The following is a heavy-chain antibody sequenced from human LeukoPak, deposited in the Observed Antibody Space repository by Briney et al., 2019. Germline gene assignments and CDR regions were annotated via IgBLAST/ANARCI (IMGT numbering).Heavy chain of an antibody. Sequence: PGGSLRLSCAASGFTFSDYYMTWIRQAPGKGLEWLSYISSTSSTTYYADSVKGRFTVSRDNAKNSLYLQMNSLSAEDTAVYYCARAMVAAAGYPDYWGQGTLVTVSS. J-gene: IGHJ4*02. CDR1: GFTFSDYY. CDR2: ISSTSSTT. D-gene: IGHD6-13*01. V-gene: IGHV3-11*01. CDR3: ARAMVAAAGYPDY.